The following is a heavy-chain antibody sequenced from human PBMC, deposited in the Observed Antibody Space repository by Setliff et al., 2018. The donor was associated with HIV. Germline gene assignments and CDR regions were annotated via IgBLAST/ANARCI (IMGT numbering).Heavy chain of an antibody. Sequence: SVKVSCKASGGTFSSYAISWVRQAPGQGLEWMGGIIPILGIANYAQKFQGRVTITADKSTSTAYMELSSLRSEDTAVYHCARGGYSGYDPFSYWGQGTLVTVSS. D-gene: IGHD5-12*01. CDR1: GGTFSSYA. CDR3: ARGGYSGYDPFSY. CDR2: IIPILGIA. V-gene: IGHV1-69*10. J-gene: IGHJ4*02.